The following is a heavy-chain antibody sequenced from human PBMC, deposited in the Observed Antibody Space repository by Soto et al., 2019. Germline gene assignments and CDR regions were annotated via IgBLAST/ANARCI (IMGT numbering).Heavy chain of an antibody. CDR1: GFTFDDYA. CDR2: ISWNSGSI. V-gene: IGHV3-9*01. D-gene: IGHD3-10*01. CDR3: AKDWAGFRGVISVYFDY. J-gene: IGHJ4*02. Sequence: EVQLVESGGGLVQPGRSLRLSCAASGFTFDDYAMHWVRQAPGKGLEWVSGISWNSGSIGYADSVKGRFTISRDNAKKSLYLQMNSLRAEDTALYYCAKDWAGFRGVISVYFDYWGQGTLVTVSS.